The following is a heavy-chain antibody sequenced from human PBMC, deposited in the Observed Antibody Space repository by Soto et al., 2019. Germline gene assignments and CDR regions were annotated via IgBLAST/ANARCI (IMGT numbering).Heavy chain of an antibody. CDR3: AIDSPPAAPYSSAWTGWFDP. CDR2: ISPTSSYI. Sequence: EVQLVESGGGLVKPGGSLRLSCAASGFSFSSYTMNWDRQAPGKGLDWVSAISPTSSYIYYADSVKGRVTISRDNAKNSLYLQLNSLRAEDTAVYYCAIDSPPAAPYSSAWTGWFDPWGQGTLVTVSS. D-gene: IGHD6-19*01. J-gene: IGHJ5*02. V-gene: IGHV3-21*01. CDR1: GFSFSSYT.